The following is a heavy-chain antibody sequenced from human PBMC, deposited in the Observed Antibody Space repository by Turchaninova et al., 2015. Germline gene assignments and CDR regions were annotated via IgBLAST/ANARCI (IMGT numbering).Heavy chain of an antibody. D-gene: IGHD3-22*01. CDR1: GYTFTSYA. V-gene: IGHV1-18*01. J-gene: IGHJ2*01. Sequence: QVQLVQSGAEVKKPGASVKVSCKASGYTFTSYAIGWVRQAPGQGLEGMGCISPHNGNTNYAQKLQGRVTLTTDTSASTAYMELRSLRSDDTAVYYCARGVYDSNLFWYFDLWGRGTLVTVSS. CDR2: ISPHNGNT. CDR3: ARGVYDSNLFWYFDL.